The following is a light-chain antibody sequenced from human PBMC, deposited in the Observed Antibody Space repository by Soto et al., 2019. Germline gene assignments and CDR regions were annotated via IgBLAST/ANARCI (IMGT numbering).Light chain of an antibody. Sequence: QSVLTQPASVSGSPGQSITISCTGSGTDVGTYNFVSRFQRHPGKAPQLIIYEVTERPSGVSPRFSGSKSVNTASLTISGLRAEDEADYFCCSFAGRKTWVFGGGTKLTVL. V-gene: IGLV2-23*02. CDR1: GTDVGTYNF. J-gene: IGLJ3*02. CDR3: CSFAGRKTWV. CDR2: EVT.